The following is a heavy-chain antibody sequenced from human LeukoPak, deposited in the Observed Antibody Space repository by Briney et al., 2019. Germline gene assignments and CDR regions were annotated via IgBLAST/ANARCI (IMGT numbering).Heavy chain of an antibody. Sequence: SETLSLTCTVSGGSISSYYWSWIRQPPGKGLEWIGYIYYSGSTNYNPSLKSRVTISVDTSKNQFSLKLSSVTAADTAVYYCARDCSGTSCSPYAFDIWGQGTMVTVSS. J-gene: IGHJ3*02. CDR2: IYYSGST. V-gene: IGHV4-59*01. CDR3: ARDCSGTSCSPYAFDI. CDR1: GGSISSYY. D-gene: IGHD2-2*01.